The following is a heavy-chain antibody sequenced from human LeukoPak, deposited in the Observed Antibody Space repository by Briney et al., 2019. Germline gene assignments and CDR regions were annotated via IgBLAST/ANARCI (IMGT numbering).Heavy chain of an antibody. J-gene: IGHJ6*02. V-gene: IGHV3-9*01. D-gene: IGHD1-1*01. CDR2: ISWNSGSI. Sequence: PGGSLRLSCAASGFTFDDYAMHWVRQAPGKGLEWVSGISWNSGSIGYADSVKGRFTISRDNSKNTLYLQMNSLRAEDTAVYYCAKDPSGGTHQDPYGMDVWGQGTTVTVSS. CDR3: AKDPSGGTHQDPYGMDV. CDR1: GFTFDDYA.